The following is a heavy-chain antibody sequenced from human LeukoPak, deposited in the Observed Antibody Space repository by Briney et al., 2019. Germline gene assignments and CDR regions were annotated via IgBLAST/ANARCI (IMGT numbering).Heavy chain of an antibody. J-gene: IGHJ4*02. V-gene: IGHV4-34*01. CDR3: ARRQSRPKKSGWYNFDY. CDR2: INHSGST. CDR1: GGSFSGYY. Sequence: SATLSLTCAVYGGSFSGYYWSWIRQPPGKGPEWIGEINHSGSTNCSPSLKSRVTISVDTSKNKFSLKLSSVTAADTAVYYCARRQSRPKKSGWYNFDYWGQGTLVTVSS. D-gene: IGHD6-19*01.